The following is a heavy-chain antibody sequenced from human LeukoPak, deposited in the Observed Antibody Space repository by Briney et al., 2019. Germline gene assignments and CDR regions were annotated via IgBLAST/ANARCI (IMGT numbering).Heavy chain of an antibody. J-gene: IGHJ3*02. Sequence: SETLSLTCTVSGGSISSSSYYWGWIRQPPGKGLEWIGSIYYSGSTYYNPSLKSRVTISVDTSKNQFSLKLSSVTAADTAVYYCARRSRWFAFDIWGQGTMVTVSS. CDR2: IYYSGST. D-gene: IGHD6-13*01. CDR3: ARRSRWFAFDI. V-gene: IGHV4-39*01. CDR1: GGSISSSSYY.